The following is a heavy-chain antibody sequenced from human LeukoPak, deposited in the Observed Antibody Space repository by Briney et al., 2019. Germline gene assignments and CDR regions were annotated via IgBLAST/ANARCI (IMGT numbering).Heavy chain of an antibody. D-gene: IGHD6-19*01. CDR2: IYYSGST. Sequence: KTSETLSLSRTVSGGSISSYYWSWVRQPPRKGLECMGYIYYSGSTNYNPSLKRRVTISVDTSKNQFSLKLSSVTAADTAVYYCARHLSVMAGTYAFDIWGQGTMVTVSS. V-gene: IGHV4-59*08. J-gene: IGHJ3*02. CDR3: ARHLSVMAGTYAFDI. CDR1: GGSISSYY.